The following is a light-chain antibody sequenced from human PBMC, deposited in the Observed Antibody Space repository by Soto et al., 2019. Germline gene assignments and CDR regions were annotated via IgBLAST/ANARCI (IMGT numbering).Light chain of an antibody. V-gene: IGLV2-14*01. CDR2: DVS. Sequence: QAVVTQPASVSGSPGQSITISCTGTSSDVGGYNYVSWYQQHPDKAPKLMIYDVSNRPSGVSNRFSGSKSGNTASLTISGLQAEDEADYYCNSYTSSFTLDYVFGTGTKLTVL. CDR1: SSDVGGYNY. J-gene: IGLJ1*01. CDR3: NSYTSSFTLDYV.